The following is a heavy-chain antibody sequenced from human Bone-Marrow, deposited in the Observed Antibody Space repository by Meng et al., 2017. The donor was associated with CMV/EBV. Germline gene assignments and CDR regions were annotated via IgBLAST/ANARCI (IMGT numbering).Heavy chain of an antibody. CDR1: GLDFSDHT. V-gene: IGHV3-21*04. CDR2: ISATGVYI. J-gene: IGHJ6*02. Sequence: GESLKISCAVSGLDFSDHTMNWVRQAPGKGLEWVSSISATGVYIYYADSVKGRFTISRDNAQNSLFLQMNSLRAEDTALYHCARDATGSGYYYYGMDVWGQGTTVTVSS. CDR3: ARDATGSGYYYYGMDV. D-gene: IGHD3-10*01.